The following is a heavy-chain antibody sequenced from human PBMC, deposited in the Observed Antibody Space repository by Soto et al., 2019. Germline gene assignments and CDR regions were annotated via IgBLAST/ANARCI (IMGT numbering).Heavy chain of an antibody. V-gene: IGHV3-48*01. J-gene: IGHJ6*03. CDR3: ARGNSEIHCCGGSCHSGPHPPYYMDV. Sequence: GGSLRLSCAASGFTFSSYSMNWVRQAPGKGLEWVSYISSSSSTIYYADSVKGRFTISRDNAKNSLYLQMNSLRAEDTAVYYCARGNSEIHCCGGSCHSGPHPPYYMDVWGKGTTVTVSS. CDR1: GFTFSSYS. CDR2: ISSSSSTI. D-gene: IGHD2-15*01.